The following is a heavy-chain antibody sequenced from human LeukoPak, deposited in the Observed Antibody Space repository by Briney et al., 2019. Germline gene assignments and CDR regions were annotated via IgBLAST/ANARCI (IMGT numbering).Heavy chain of an antibody. V-gene: IGHV3-23*01. CDR3: ARTMRNSYSSSSNWFDP. CDR2: ISGSGGNT. J-gene: IGHJ5*02. CDR1: GFTFSSYA. D-gene: IGHD6-6*01. Sequence: GGSLRLSCAASGFTFSSYAMSWVRQAPGKGLEWVSAISGSGGNTYYADSVKGRFTISRDNSKNTLYLQMYSLRAEDTAVYYCARTMRNSYSSSSNWFDPWGQGTLVTVSS.